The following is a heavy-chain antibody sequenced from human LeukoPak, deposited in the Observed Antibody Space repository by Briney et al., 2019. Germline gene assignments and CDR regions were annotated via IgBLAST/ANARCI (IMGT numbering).Heavy chain of an antibody. V-gene: IGHV3-15*05. CDR3: TTDPAYCGGDCYSDVGAEAFDI. CDR2: IKSKTVGGTT. D-gene: IGHD2-21*01. Sequence: RGALRVSSVASGFTFCNALMSWGRQAPRKGLGWVGRIKSKTVGGTTDYAAPVKSRFTISSDDSKNTLYLQMNSLKTEDTAVYYCTTDPAYCGGDCYSDVGAEAFDIWGQGTMVTVSS. J-gene: IGHJ3*02. CDR1: GFTFCNAL.